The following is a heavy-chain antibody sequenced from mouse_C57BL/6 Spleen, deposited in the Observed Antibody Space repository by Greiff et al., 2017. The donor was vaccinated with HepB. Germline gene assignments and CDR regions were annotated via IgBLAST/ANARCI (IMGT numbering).Heavy chain of an antibody. Sequence: LKQSGAELVRPGSSVKLSCKDSYFAFMASAMHWVKQRPGHGLEWIGSFTMYSDATEYSENFKGKATLTANTSSSTAYMERSSLTSEDSAVYYCARGGLDEDRGYAMDYWGQGTSVTVSS. J-gene: IGHJ4*01. CDR3: ARGGLDEDRGYAMDY. CDR1: YFAFMASA. D-gene: IGHD3-3*01. V-gene: IGHV1-49*01. CDR2: FTMYSDAT.